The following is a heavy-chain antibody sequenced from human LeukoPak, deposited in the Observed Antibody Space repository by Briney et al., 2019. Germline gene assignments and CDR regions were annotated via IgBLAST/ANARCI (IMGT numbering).Heavy chain of an antibody. V-gene: IGHV3-7*01. Sequence: GGSLRLSCAASGFAFSSYWMSWVRQAPGKGLEWVANIKQDGSEKYYVDSVKGRFTISRDNAKNSLYLQMNSLRAEDTAVYYCARGNYDFWSGYYRPYYFDYWGQGTLVTVSS. CDR3: ARGNYDFWSGYYRPYYFDY. CDR2: IKQDGSEK. CDR1: GFAFSSYW. D-gene: IGHD3-3*01. J-gene: IGHJ4*02.